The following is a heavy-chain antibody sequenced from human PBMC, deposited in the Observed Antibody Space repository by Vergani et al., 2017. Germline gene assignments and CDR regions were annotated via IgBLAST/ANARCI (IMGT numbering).Heavy chain of an antibody. D-gene: IGHD3-10*01. Sequence: QVQLQQWGAGLLKPSETLSLTCAVYGGSFSGYYWSWIRQPPGKGLEWIGEINHSGSTNYNPSLKSRVTISVDTAENQFSLKLSSVTAAYTAVYYCARGRFLRPPYYYYYYMDVWGKGTTVTVS. V-gene: IGHV4-34*01. CDR2: INHSGST. CDR3: ARGRFLRPPYYYYYYMDV. J-gene: IGHJ6*03. CDR1: GGSFSGYY.